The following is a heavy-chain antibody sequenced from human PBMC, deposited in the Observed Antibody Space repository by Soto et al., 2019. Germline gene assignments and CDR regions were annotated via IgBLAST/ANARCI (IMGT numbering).Heavy chain of an antibody. CDR2: IYYSGST. Sequence: PSETLSLTCTVSGGSISSSSYYWGWIRQPPGKGLEWIGSIYYSGSTYYNPSLKSRVTISVDTSKNQFSLKLSSVTAADTAVYYCARVSFDHFVHWFDPWGQGTLVTVS. V-gene: IGHV4-39*01. CDR3: ARVSFDHFVHWFDP. CDR1: GGSISSSSYY. D-gene: IGHD3-9*01. J-gene: IGHJ5*02.